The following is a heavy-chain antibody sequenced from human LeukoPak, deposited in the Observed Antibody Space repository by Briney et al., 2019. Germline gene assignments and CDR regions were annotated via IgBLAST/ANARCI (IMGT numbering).Heavy chain of an antibody. J-gene: IGHJ4*02. CDR1: GYTFTGYY. D-gene: IGHD3-22*01. Sequence: GASVQVSCKASGYTFTGYYMHWVRQAPGQGLEWMGWINPNSGGTNYAQKFQGRVTMTRDTSISTAYMELSRLRSDDTAVYYCARGLAGYYDSSGLDYWGQGTLVTVSS. CDR2: INPNSGGT. V-gene: IGHV1-2*02. CDR3: ARGLAGYYDSSGLDY.